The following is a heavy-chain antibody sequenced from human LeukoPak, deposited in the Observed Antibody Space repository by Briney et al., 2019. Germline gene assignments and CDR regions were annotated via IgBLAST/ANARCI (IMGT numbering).Heavy chain of an antibody. CDR1: GFTFSSYG. CDR3: AKGGGQWLVPGAFDI. D-gene: IGHD6-19*01. Sequence: AGGSLRLSCAASGFTFSSYGMHWVRQAPGKGLEWVAVISYDGSSKYYADSVKGRFTISRDNSKNTLYLQMNSLRAEDTAVYYCAKGGGQWLVPGAFDIWGQGTMVTVSS. V-gene: IGHV3-30*18. CDR2: ISYDGSSK. J-gene: IGHJ3*02.